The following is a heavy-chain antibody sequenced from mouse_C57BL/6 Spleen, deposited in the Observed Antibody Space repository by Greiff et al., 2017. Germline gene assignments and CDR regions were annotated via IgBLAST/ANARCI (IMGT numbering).Heavy chain of an antibody. CDR1: GYAFSSYW. CDR3: ARSPPQENFDD. CDR2: IYPGDGDT. V-gene: IGHV1-80*01. J-gene: IGHJ2*01. Sequence: VQLQQSGAELVKPGASVTISCKASGYAFSSYWMNWVKQRPGKGLEWIGQIYPGDGDTNYNGKFKGKATLTADKSSSTAYMQLSRLTAEDSAVYCGARSPPQENFDDWGQGTTLTVSS.